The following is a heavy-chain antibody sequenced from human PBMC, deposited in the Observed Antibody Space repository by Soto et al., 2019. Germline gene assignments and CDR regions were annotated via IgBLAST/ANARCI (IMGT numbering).Heavy chain of an antibody. CDR1: GYTFTSYA. CDR3: ARDNCGGDCYPDFLGMDV. Sequence: ASVKVSCKASGYTFTSYAMHWVRQAPGQRLEWMGWINAGNGNTKYSQKFQGRVTMTRDTSTSTVYMELSSLRSEDTAVYYCARDNCGGDCYPDFLGMDVWGQGTTVTVSS. V-gene: IGHV1-3*01. J-gene: IGHJ6*02. CDR2: INAGNGNT. D-gene: IGHD2-21*02.